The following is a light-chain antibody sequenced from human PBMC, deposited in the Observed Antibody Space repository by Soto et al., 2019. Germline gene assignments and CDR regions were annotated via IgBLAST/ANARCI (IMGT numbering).Light chain of an antibody. CDR1: QGINNY. CDR2: AAS. V-gene: IGKV1-27*01. J-gene: IGKJ4*01. CDR3: QKYNSAPLT. Sequence: DIQVTQSPSSLSSSVGDRVTITCLSSQGINNYLAWYQQKPGKVPRLMIYAASTLHSGVPSRFSGGGSGTEFTLTISSLEPEDVATYYCQKYNSAPLTFGGGTKVDIK.